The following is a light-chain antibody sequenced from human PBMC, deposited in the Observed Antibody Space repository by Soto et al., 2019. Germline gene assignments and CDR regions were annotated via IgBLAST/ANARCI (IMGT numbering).Light chain of an antibody. V-gene: IGKV1-5*01. J-gene: IGKJ1*01. Sequence: DIQMTQSPSTLSASVGDRVSINCRASQSISSWLAWYQQKPGKAPKLLIYDASSLQSGVPSRFSGSGSGTEFTLTISSLQPDDFATYYCQQYNSYSRTFGRGTKVEI. CDR2: DAS. CDR3: QQYNSYSRT. CDR1: QSISSW.